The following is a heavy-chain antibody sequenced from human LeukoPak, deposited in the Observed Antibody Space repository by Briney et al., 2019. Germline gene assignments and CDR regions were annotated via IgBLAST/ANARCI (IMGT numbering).Heavy chain of an antibody. Sequence: ASVQVSGKASGYTFTAYYMHWVRQAPGQGLEWMGWINPNSAGTNYSQKIQGTVTMARDTSISAAYMERSGLTSDDTAVYYCARGAGGSYLRSMRGAFDIWGQGTMVTVSS. CDR1: GYTFTAYY. CDR2: INPNSAGT. V-gene: IGHV1-2*02. CDR3: ARGAGGSYLRSMRGAFDI. J-gene: IGHJ3*02. D-gene: IGHD1-26*01.